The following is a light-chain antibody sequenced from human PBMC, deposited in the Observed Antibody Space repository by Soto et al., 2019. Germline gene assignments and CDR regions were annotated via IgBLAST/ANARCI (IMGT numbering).Light chain of an antibody. CDR2: FGS. V-gene: IGKV2-28*01. CDR3: MQSQQKPPT. Sequence: DFVMTQSPLPLPVTPGAPASISCSSSQSLLQSNGYNYLDWYLQKPGQSPQLLIFFGSYRASGVPGKFSGSRSGTDFTLKIRSVEAEDVRIYSCMQSQQKPPTFGQGTRVEIK. CDR1: QSLLQSNGYNY. J-gene: IGKJ1*01.